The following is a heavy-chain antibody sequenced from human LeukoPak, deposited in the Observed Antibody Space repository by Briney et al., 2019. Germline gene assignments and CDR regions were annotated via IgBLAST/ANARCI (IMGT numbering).Heavy chain of an antibody. CDR1: GDSVSSNSAA. V-gene: IGHV6-1*01. D-gene: IGHD3-10*01. CDR2: TYYRSKWYN. Sequence: SQTLSLTCAISGDSVSSNSAAWNWNRQSPSRGLEWLGRTYYRSKWYNDYAVSVKSRITINPDTSKNQFSLQLNSVTPEDTAVYYCARSMILRGRKPYYFDYWGQGTLVTVSS. CDR3: ARSMILRGRKPYYFDY. J-gene: IGHJ4*02.